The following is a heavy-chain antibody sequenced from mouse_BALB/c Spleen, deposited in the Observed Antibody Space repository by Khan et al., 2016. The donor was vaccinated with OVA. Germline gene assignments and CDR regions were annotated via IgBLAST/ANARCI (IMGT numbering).Heavy chain of an antibody. J-gene: IGHJ2*02. CDR1: GYTFTTYW. Sequence: QVQLQQSGAELAKPGASVKMSCKVSGYTFTTYWMHWVKQRPGQGLEWIGYINPTSGYTDYNEKLKDRATLSADKSSSTAFMQLSSLTSEDCAVYYCTRDRIDYWGQGTSLTVSS. V-gene: IGHV1-7*01. CDR2: INPTSGYT. CDR3: TRDRIDY.